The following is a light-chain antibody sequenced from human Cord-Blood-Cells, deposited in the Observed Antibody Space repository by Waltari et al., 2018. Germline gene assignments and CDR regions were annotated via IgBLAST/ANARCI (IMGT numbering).Light chain of an antibody. V-gene: IGLV2-23*01. CDR1: SSDVGRYNL. CDR2: EGS. J-gene: IGLJ1*01. CDR3: CSYAGSSTYV. Sequence: QSALTQPASVSVSPGQSITISCTGTSSDVGRYNLVSWYQQHPGKAPKLMIYEGSKRPSGVSNRFSGSKSGNTASLTISGLQAEDEADYYCCSYAGSSTYVFGTGTKVTVL.